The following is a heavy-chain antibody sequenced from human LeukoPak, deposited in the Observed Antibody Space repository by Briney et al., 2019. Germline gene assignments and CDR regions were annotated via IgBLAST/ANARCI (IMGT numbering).Heavy chain of an antibody. Sequence: ASVKVSCKASGYTFTSYGINWVRQAPGQGLEWMGWISAYSSNTNYAQKLQGRVTITTNTFTSTAYLELRSLRSDDTAVYYCARDHYFDTSGNPSYYFDYWGQGTLVTVSS. V-gene: IGHV1-18*01. CDR3: ARDHYFDTSGNPSYYFDY. D-gene: IGHD3-22*01. CDR2: ISAYSSNT. CDR1: GYTFTSYG. J-gene: IGHJ4*02.